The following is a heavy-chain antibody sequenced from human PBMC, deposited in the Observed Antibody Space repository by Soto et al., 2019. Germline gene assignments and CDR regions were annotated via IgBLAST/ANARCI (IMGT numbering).Heavy chain of an antibody. CDR3: AKGGRLYDFWSGYYISGEVDYYYYGMDV. J-gene: IGHJ6*02. D-gene: IGHD3-3*01. CDR2: INGSGGST. V-gene: IGHV3-23*01. Sequence: GGSLRLSCAASGFTFSSYAMSWVRQAPGKGLEWVSAINGSGGSTYYADSVKGRFTISRDNSKNTLYLQMNSLRAEDMAVYYCAKGGRLYDFWSGYYISGEVDYYYYGMDVWGQGTTVTVSS. CDR1: GFTFSSYA.